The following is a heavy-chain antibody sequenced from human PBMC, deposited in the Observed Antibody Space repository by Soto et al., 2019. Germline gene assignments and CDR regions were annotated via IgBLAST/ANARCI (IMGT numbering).Heavy chain of an antibody. V-gene: IGHV4-31*03. CDR2: IYYSGST. Sequence: SETLSLTCTVSGGSISSGGNYWSWIRQHPGKGLEWIGYIYYSGSTYYNPSLKSRVTISVDTSKNQFSLKLSSVTAADTAVYYCARGITIFGAVKTFDYCGQRPLVTVSS. D-gene: IGHD3-3*01. J-gene: IGHJ4*02. CDR3: ARGITIFGAVKTFDY. CDR1: GGSISSGGNY.